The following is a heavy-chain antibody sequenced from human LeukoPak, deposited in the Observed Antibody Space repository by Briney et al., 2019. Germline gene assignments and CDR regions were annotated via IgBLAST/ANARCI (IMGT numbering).Heavy chain of an antibody. CDR2: IYYSGST. J-gene: IGHJ2*01. V-gene: IGHV4-59*01. CDR3: ARENDYSRRYFDL. D-gene: IGHD1-1*01. CDR1: GGSISGYY. Sequence: KPSETLSLTCTVSGGSISGYYWGWVRQPPGKGLEWIGYIYYSGSTKYNPSLKSRVTISVDTSKNQFSLKLSSVTAADMAVYYCARENDYSRRYFDLWGRGTLVTVSS.